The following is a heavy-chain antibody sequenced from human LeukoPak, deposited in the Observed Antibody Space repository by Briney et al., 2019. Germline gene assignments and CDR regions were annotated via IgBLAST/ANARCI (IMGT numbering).Heavy chain of an antibody. CDR1: GFTFSSYA. Sequence: GGSLRLSCAASGFTFSSYAMSWVRQAPGKGLEWVANIKQDGSEKYYVDSVKGRFTISRDNAKNSLYLQMNSLRAEDTAVYYCARGGTYYYDSSGYFDYWGQGTLVTVSS. V-gene: IGHV3-7*01. CDR2: IKQDGSEK. CDR3: ARGGTYYYDSSGYFDY. J-gene: IGHJ4*02. D-gene: IGHD3-22*01.